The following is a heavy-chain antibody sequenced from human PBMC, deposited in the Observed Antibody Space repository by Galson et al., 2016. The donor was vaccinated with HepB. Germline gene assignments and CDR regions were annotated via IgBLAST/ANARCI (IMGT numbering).Heavy chain of an antibody. D-gene: IGHD3-3*01. CDR1: GASLSDSY. Sequence: ETLSLTCSVSGASLSDSYWNWIRQPPGKGLEWIWYAHYSGTTNYKPSLKSRVTIFVARSKNHISLELSSVTAADTAVYSCASTPPRTYYDFWSGYLEAWGQGTLVTVSS. CDR3: ASTPPRTYYDFWSGYLEA. J-gene: IGHJ5*02. CDR2: AHYSGTT. V-gene: IGHV4-59*08.